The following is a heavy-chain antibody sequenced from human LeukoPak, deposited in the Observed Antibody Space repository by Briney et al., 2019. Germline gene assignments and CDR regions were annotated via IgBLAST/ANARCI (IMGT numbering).Heavy chain of an antibody. Sequence: GESLKISCKGSGYSFTSYWISWVRQMPGKGLEWMGRIDPSDSYTNYSPSFQGHVTISADKSVSTAYLQWSSLKASDTAMYYCARSPVGITMVRGVILQGWFDPWGQGTLVTVSS. CDR1: GYSFTSYW. CDR3: ARSPVGITMVRGVILQGWFDP. V-gene: IGHV5-10-1*01. J-gene: IGHJ5*02. D-gene: IGHD3-10*01. CDR2: IDPSDSYT.